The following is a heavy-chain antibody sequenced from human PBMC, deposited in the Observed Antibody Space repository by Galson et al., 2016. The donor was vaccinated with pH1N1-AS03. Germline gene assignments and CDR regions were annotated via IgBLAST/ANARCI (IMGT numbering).Heavy chain of an antibody. J-gene: IGHJ4*02. CDR2: IHVSGST. V-gene: IGHV4-61*02. Sequence: LSLTCTVSGGSVSGGSYYWSWIRQTAGEGLEWIGRIHVSGSTDNNPSLQSRVSISMDTSKNQISLDLYSVTAADTAIYYCARGTREGKSDFDYWGQGTLVTVSS. CDR1: GGSVSGGSYY. CDR3: ARGTREGKSDFDY. D-gene: IGHD1-26*01.